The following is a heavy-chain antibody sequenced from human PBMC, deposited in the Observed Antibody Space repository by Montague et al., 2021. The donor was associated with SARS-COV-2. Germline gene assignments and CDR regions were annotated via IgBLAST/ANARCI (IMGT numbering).Heavy chain of an antibody. CDR1: GFPLSTSGMG. CDR3: ARMDILTGYYAYGMDV. D-gene: IGHD3-9*01. CDR2: XDWXCYK. Sequence: PALVTPTQTLTLTCTFSGFPLSTSGMGVSWIRQPPGKALEWLALXDWXCYKYYSTSLKTRLTISKDTSKNQVVLTMTNMDPVDTATYYCARMDILTGYYAYGMDVWGQGTTVTVSS. V-gene: IGHV2-70*01. J-gene: IGHJ6*02.